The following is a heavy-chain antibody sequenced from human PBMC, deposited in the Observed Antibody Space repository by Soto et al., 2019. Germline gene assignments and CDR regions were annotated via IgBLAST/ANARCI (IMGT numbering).Heavy chain of an antibody. Sequence: PSETLSLTCAVYGGSFSGYYWSCIRQPPGKGLEWIGEINHSGSTNYNPSLKSRVTISVDTSKNQFSLKLSSVTAADTAVYYCARGAPNVLLWFGELLHNWFNPWGQGTRVIVSS. V-gene: IGHV4-34*01. CDR3: ARGAPNVLLWFGELLHNWFNP. D-gene: IGHD3-10*01. CDR2: INHSGST. CDR1: GGSFSGYY. J-gene: IGHJ5*02.